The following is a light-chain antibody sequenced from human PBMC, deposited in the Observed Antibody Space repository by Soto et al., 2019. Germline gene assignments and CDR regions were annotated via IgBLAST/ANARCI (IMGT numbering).Light chain of an antibody. Sequence: QSALTQPRSVSGSPGQSVTISCTGTSSDVGGYNYVSWFQQHPGKAPKVMIYDVTKRPSGVPDRFSGSKSGNTASLTISGLQAEDEADYYCCSYTDSRAVFGGGTKLTVL. J-gene: IGLJ2*01. V-gene: IGLV2-11*01. CDR2: DVT. CDR1: SSDVGGYNY. CDR3: CSYTDSRAV.